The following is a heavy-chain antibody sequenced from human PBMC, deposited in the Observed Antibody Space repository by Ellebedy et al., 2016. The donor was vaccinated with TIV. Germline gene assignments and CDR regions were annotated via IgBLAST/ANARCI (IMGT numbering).Heavy chain of an antibody. CDR3: ARDIDYGDVRDV. Sequence: ASVKVSXKASGYTFTSHDINWVRQATGQGLEWMGWMNPNSGNTGYAQKFQGRVTITADESTSTAYMELSSLRSEDTAVYYCARDIDYGDVRDVWGQGTTVTVSS. V-gene: IGHV1-8*01. CDR2: MNPNSGNT. J-gene: IGHJ6*02. D-gene: IGHD4-17*01. CDR1: GYTFTSHD.